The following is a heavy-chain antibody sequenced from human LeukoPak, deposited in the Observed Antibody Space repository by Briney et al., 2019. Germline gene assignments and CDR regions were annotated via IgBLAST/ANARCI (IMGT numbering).Heavy chain of an antibody. CDR1: GYTFTNYG. J-gene: IGHJ4*02. D-gene: IGHD3-10*01. CDR2: ISNYNGDT. CDR3: ARAPNYSGSGSPFWEV. Sequence: ASVKLSCKSSGYTFTNYGISWVRQAPGQGLEWMGWISNYNGDTRYAQDLQGRVTVTADTSTSTSYMELRSLRSDDTAVYYCARAPNYSGSGSPFWEVWGQGTLVTVSS. V-gene: IGHV1-18*01.